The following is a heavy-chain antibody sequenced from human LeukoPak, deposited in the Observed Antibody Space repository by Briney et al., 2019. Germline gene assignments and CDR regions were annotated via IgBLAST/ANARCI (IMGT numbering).Heavy chain of an antibody. D-gene: IGHD1-26*01. Sequence: GGSLRLSCAASGLTFSTYAMNWVRQAPGKGLEWVSAIGAIGGSSHYADSVRGRFTISRDNSKNTLYLEMNSLRAEDSAVYYCASQGGSYSGLFNYWGQGTLVSVSS. CDR1: GLTFSTYA. J-gene: IGHJ4*02. CDR2: IGAIGGSS. CDR3: ASQGGSYSGLFNY. V-gene: IGHV3-23*01.